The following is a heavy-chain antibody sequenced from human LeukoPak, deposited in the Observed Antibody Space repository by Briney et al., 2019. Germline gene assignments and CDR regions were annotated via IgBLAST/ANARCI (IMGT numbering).Heavy chain of an antibody. D-gene: IGHD3-3*01. CDR1: GFTFSSYW. J-gene: IGHJ6*02. Sequence: GGSLRLSCAASGFTFSSYWMSWVRQAPGKGLEWVANIKQDGSEKYYVDSVKGRFTISRDNAKNSLYLQMNSLRAEDTAVYHCARDLPDPYDFWSGYPYGMDVWGQGTTVTVSS. CDR3: ARDLPDPYDFWSGYPYGMDV. CDR2: IKQDGSEK. V-gene: IGHV3-7*01.